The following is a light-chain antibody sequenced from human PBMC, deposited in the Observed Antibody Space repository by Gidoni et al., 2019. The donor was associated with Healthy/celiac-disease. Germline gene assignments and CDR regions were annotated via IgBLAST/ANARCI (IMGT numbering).Light chain of an antibody. Sequence: DIQMTQSPSSLSASVGDRVTITCRASQGMSNYLAWYQQKPGKVPKLLIYAASPLQSGVPSRFSCSGSGTAFTLTISSLQPEDVATYYCQTYNRARWTFGQGTKVEIK. J-gene: IGKJ1*01. CDR3: QTYNRARWT. V-gene: IGKV1-27*01. CDR2: AAS. CDR1: QGMSNY.